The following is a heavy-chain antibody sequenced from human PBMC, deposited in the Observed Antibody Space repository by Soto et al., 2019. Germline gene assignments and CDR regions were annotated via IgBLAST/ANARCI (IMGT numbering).Heavy chain of an antibody. J-gene: IGHJ4*02. D-gene: IGHD3-3*01. V-gene: IGHV1-58*01. CDR1: GFTFTSSA. Sequence: ASVKVSCKASGFTFTSSAVQWVRQARGQRLEWIGWIVVGSGNTNYAQKFQERVTITRDMSTSTAYMELSSLRSEDSAVYYCATHDFWSGYYCYWGQGTLVTVSS. CDR3: ATHDFWSGYYCY. CDR2: IVVGSGNT.